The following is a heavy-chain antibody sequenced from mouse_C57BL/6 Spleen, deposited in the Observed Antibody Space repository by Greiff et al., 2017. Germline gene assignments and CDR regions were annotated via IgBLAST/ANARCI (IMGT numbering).Heavy chain of an antibody. CDR3: ARDQYYGLKYFDV. J-gene: IGHJ1*03. CDR1: GYSITSGYY. V-gene: IGHV3-6*01. Sequence: EVHLVESGPGLVKPSQSLSLTCSVTGYSITSGYYWNWIRQFPGNKLEWMGYISYDGSNNYNPSLKNRISITRDTSKNQFFLKLNSVTTEDTATYYCARDQYYGLKYFDVWGTGTTVTVSS. D-gene: IGHD1-2*01. CDR2: ISYDGSN.